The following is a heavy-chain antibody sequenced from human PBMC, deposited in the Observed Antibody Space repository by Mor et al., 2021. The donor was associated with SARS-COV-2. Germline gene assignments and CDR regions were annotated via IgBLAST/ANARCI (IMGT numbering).Heavy chain of an antibody. CDR2: LYGDDEK. CDR3: AHKPGDFEYYFDY. Sequence: LYGDDEKRYSPSLKSRISITKDSSKNQVVLTMTNMDPVDTATYYCAHKPGDFEYYFDYWGQGTLVTVSS. V-gene: IGHV2-5*02. D-gene: IGHD2-21*02. J-gene: IGHJ4*02.